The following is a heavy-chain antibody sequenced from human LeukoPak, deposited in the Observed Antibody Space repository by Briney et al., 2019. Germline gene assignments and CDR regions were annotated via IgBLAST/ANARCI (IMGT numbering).Heavy chain of an antibody. CDR3: AMQEDIVVVVAATPFDY. Sequence: SVKVSCKASGGTFSSYAISWVRQAPGQGLEWMGGIIPIFGTANYAQKFQGRVTITTDESTSTAYMELSSLRSEDTAVYYCAMQEDIVVVVAATPFDYWGQGTLVTVSS. V-gene: IGHV1-69*05. J-gene: IGHJ4*02. CDR2: IIPIFGTA. CDR1: GGTFSSYA. D-gene: IGHD2-15*01.